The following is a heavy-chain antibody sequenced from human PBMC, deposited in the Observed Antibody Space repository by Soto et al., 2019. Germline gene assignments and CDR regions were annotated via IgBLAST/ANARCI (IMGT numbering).Heavy chain of an antibody. V-gene: IGHV4-4*02. Sequence: SETLSLTCAVSGDSISSSNWWSWVRQPPGKGLEWIGEVYHSGTSNYNPSLKSRVTISLDKSKNQFSLELRSVTAADTAVYYCARGLLTSLRGNGMDVWGQGTTVTV. D-gene: IGHD5-18*01. CDR1: GDSISSSNW. J-gene: IGHJ6*02. CDR2: VYHSGTS. CDR3: ARGLLTSLRGNGMDV.